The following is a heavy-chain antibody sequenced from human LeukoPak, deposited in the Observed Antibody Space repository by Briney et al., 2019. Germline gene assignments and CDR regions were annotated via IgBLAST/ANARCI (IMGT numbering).Heavy chain of an antibody. J-gene: IGHJ3*02. CDR3: ARGDYCSGGSCYSRAFDI. CDR2: IYTSGST. Sequence: SETLSLXCTVSGGSISSYYWSWNRRPAGKGLEWIGRIYTSGSTNYNPYLKSRVTMSVDTSKNQFSLKLSSVTAADTAVYYCARGDYCSGGSCYSRAFDIWGQGTMVTVSS. D-gene: IGHD2-15*01. V-gene: IGHV4-4*07. CDR1: GGSISSYY.